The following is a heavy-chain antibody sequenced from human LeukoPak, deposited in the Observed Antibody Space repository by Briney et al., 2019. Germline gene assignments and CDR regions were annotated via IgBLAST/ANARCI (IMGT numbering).Heavy chain of an antibody. CDR1: VGAISSYY. D-gene: IGHD3-10*01. CDR3: ASNYYGSGSLDY. V-gene: IGHV4-59*08. CDR2: IYYSGST. J-gene: IGHJ4*02. Sequence: SETLYLTCTVTVGAISSYYWSWIRQPPGKGLKWFGYIYYSGSTNYNPSLKSRVTISVHASKNQFSLKLSSVTAADTAVYYCASNYYGSGSLDYWGQGNLVTVSS.